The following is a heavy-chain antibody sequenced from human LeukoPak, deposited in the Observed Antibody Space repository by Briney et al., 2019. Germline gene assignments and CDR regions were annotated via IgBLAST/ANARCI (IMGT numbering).Heavy chain of an antibody. V-gene: IGHV3-9*01. CDR1: GFTFDDYA. CDR2: ISWNSGTI. Sequence: GGSLRLSCAASGFTFDDYAMHWVRQAPGKGLEWVSGISWNSGTIRYADSVKGRFTISRDNAKNTLYLQMNNLRAEDTAIYYCATDSYVSGSYYRLFYWGQGTLVTVSS. J-gene: IGHJ4*02. CDR3: ATDSYVSGSYYRLFY. D-gene: IGHD3-10*01.